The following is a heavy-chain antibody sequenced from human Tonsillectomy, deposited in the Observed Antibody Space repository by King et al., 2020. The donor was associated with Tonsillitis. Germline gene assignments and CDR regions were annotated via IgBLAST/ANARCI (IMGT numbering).Heavy chain of an antibody. CDR2: MYYSGSS. V-gene: IGHV4-39*01. Sequence: QLKESGPGLVKPSETLSLTCTVSGGSISSSGYYWGWIRQPPGKGLEWIGSMYYSGSSYYNPSLRSRVTLSVDTSKNQFSLKLSSVTAADTAVYYCARHVQYLYDSSGYSPGHVHYFDYWGQGTLVTVSS. CDR3: ARHVQYLYDSSGYSPGHVHYFDY. D-gene: IGHD3-22*01. CDR1: GGSISSSGYY. J-gene: IGHJ4*02.